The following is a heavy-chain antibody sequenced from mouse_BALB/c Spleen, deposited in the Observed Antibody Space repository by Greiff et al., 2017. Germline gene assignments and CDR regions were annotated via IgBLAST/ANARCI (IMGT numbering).Heavy chain of an antibody. Sequence: EVKLLESGPGLVKPSQSLSLTCSVTGYSITSGYYWNWIRQFPGNKLEWMGYISYDGSNNYNPSLKNRISITRDTSKNQFFLKLNSVTTEDTATYYCAREGGNSEDAMDYWGQGTSVTVSS. CDR2: ISYDGSN. J-gene: IGHJ4*01. CDR3: AREGGNSEDAMDY. CDR1: GYSITSGYY. D-gene: IGHD2-1*01. V-gene: IGHV3-6*02.